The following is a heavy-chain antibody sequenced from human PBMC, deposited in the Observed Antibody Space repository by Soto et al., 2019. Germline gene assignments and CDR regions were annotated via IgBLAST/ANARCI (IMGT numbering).Heavy chain of an antibody. J-gene: IGHJ6*02. CDR2: IYHSGST. CDR1: GGSVLSTNW. CDR3: ARLYSTRYNSDGLDV. Sequence: KASETLSLTCGVSGGSVLSTNWWTWVRQPPGKGLEWIGEIYHSGSTNYNPSLKGRVTISLDKSKNQFSLHLSPMTAADTAVYYCARLYSTRYNSDGLDVWGQGTPVTVSS. D-gene: IGHD6-13*01. V-gene: IGHV4-4*02.